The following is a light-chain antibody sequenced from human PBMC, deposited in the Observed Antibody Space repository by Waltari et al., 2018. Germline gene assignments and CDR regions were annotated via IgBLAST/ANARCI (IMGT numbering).Light chain of an antibody. CDR1: QDVTTS. Sequence: DTLMTQSPSTLSASVGDRVTITCRASQDVTTSLACYQQKPGEAPKLLIYKASNLESGVPSRFSGSGSGTEFTLTISSLQPDDFATYYCQQYNHYRTFGQGTRVEIK. CDR2: KAS. CDR3: QQYNHYRT. J-gene: IGKJ1*01. V-gene: IGKV1-5*03.